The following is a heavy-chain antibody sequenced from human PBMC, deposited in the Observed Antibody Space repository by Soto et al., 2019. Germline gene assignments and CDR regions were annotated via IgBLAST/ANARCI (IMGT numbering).Heavy chain of an antibody. Sequence: QVQLQESGPGLVKPSETLSLTCTVSGGSVSSGSYYWSWIRQPPGKGLEWIGYIYYSGSTNYNPSLKSRVTISVDTSKNQFSLKLSSVTAEDTAVYYCARDVAVAGTNYGMDVWGQGTTVTVSS. CDR2: IYYSGST. CDR1: GGSVSSGSYY. D-gene: IGHD6-19*01. CDR3: ARDVAVAGTNYGMDV. V-gene: IGHV4-61*01. J-gene: IGHJ6*02.